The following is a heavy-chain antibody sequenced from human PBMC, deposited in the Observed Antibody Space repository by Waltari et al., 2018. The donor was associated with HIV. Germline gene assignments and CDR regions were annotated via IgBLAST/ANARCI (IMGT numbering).Heavy chain of an antibody. V-gene: IGHV4-61*01. J-gene: IGHJ4*02. D-gene: IGHD3-10*01. CDR3: LRSLMWLGDGGL. CDR2: IYYTGST. CDR1: GTSLSSGSYY. Sequence: QVQLQESGPGLVKPSETLSLTCTVSGTSLSSGSYYWSWIRQSPAKRLEWIGYIYYTGSTNYNPSLESRVTMSVDTSKNQFSLKLASVTTADTAVYYCLRSLMWLGDGGLWGQGTLVTVSA.